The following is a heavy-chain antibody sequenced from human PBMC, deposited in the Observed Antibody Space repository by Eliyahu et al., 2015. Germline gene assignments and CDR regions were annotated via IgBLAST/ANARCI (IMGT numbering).Heavy chain of an antibody. J-gene: IGHJ3*02. D-gene: IGHD3-10*01. Sequence: VQSGAEVKKPGASVKVSCKGSGYTFISHGISWVRQAPGQGLEWMGWVSGYTDYTPYAQNFQGRVTMTTDTSTSTAYMELRSLRSDDTAVYYCARDLGTYPDDFDIWGQGTMLTVSS. V-gene: IGHV1-18*01. CDR2: VSGYTDYT. CDR1: GYTFISHG. CDR3: ARDLGTYPDDFDI.